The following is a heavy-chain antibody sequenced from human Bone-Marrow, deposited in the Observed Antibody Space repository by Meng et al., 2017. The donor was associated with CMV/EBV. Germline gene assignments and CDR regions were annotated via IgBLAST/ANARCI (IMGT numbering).Heavy chain of an antibody. CDR3: ARGLVVGAAFDY. Sequence: SVMVSCKASGGTFSSYAISWVRQAPGQGLEWMGGIIPILGIANYAQKFQGRVTITADKSTSTAYMELTSLRSEDTAVYYCARGLVVGAAFDYWGQGTLVTVSS. V-gene: IGHV1-69*10. D-gene: IGHD1-26*01. J-gene: IGHJ4*02. CDR1: GGTFSSYA. CDR2: IIPILGIA.